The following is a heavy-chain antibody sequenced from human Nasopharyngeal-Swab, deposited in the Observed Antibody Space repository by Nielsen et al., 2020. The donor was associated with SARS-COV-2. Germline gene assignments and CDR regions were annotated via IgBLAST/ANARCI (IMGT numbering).Heavy chain of an antibody. Sequence: GRSLRLACAAYGLSLSSFWMSWVRQPPGKGLEWVAKIKHDGSDKNYVDSVKGRFTISRDNAKNLLFLQMNNLRAEDTALYYCTIDPYSTPPDYWGQGTLVTVSS. CDR3: TIDPYSTPPDY. J-gene: IGHJ4*02. V-gene: IGHV3-7*01. CDR2: IKHDGSDK. D-gene: IGHD6-13*01. CDR1: GLSLSSFW.